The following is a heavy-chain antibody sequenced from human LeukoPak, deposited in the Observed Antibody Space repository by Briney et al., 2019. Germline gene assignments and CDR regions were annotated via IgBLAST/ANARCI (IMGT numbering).Heavy chain of an antibody. CDR3: AKDHSFDFWSGYSNDAFDI. Sequence: GGSLRLSXAASGFTFSSYAMSWVCQAPGKGLEWVSAISGSGGSTYYADSVKGRFTISRDNSKNTLYLQMNSLRAEDTAVYYCAKDHSFDFWSGYSNDAFDIWGQGTMVTVSS. CDR2: ISGSGGST. V-gene: IGHV3-23*01. CDR1: GFTFSSYA. J-gene: IGHJ3*02. D-gene: IGHD3-3*01.